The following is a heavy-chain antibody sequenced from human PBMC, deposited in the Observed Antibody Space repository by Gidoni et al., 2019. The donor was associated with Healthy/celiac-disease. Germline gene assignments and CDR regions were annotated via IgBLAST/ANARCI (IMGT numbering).Heavy chain of an antibody. Sequence: EVQLLESGGGLVQPGGSLRLSCAPCGCPFRRYSMSWVRQAPGKGLEWVAAISGSGGSTYYADSVKGRFTISRDNSKNTLYLQRNSLRAEDTAVYYCAPDYSSSWYLYYYGMDVWGQGTTVTVSS. V-gene: IGHV3-23*01. J-gene: IGHJ6*02. CDR2: ISGSGGST. D-gene: IGHD6-13*01. CDR3: APDYSSSWYLYYYGMDV. CDR1: GCPFRRYS.